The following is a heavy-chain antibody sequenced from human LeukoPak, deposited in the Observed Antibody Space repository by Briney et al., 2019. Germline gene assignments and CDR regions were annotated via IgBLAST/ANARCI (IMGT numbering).Heavy chain of an antibody. J-gene: IGHJ4*02. Sequence: SETLSLTCTVSGGSISSYYWSWIRQPPGKGLEWIAYISDIGSINYNPSLKSRVTISLDTSKNQFSLKLSSVTAADTAVYCCAGHHPRNTVDFWGQGTLVTVSS. CDR1: GGSISSYY. CDR3: AGHHPRNTVDF. CDR2: ISDIGSI. V-gene: IGHV4-59*08. D-gene: IGHD2/OR15-2a*01.